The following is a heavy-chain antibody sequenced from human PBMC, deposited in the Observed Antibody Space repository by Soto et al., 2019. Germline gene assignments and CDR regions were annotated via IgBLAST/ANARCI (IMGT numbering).Heavy chain of an antibody. CDR1: GFSLSTSGVA. Sequence: QITLRESGPTLVKPTQTLTLTRTFSGFSLSTSGVAVGWIRQPPGKALEWLALIYWDDDKRYNPFLRSRLTITTDTYNKHVVITVPNMDPVYTGTCFCAHYGSAIYDTLPPYYFHFWGQGTLLTVSS. D-gene: IGHD3-10*01. CDR3: AHYGSAIYDTLPPYYFHF. V-gene: IGHV2-5*02. CDR2: IYWDDDK. J-gene: IGHJ4*02.